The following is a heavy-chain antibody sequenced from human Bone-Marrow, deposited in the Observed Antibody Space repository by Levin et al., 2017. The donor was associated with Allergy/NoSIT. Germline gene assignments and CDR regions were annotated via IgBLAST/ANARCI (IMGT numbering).Heavy chain of an antibody. CDR3: ARDDTVGYLDS. V-gene: IGHV4-59*01. D-gene: IGHD1-26*01. J-gene: IGHJ5*01. Sequence: SQTLSLTCNVSGGSIRSYHWTWVRQPPGKGLEWIGYIYYTGRTNYNPSLKSRVSISVDASKKQFSLNLRSVTAADTAIYYCARDDTVGYLDSWGQGLLVTVSS. CDR1: GGSIRSYH. CDR2: IYYTGRT.